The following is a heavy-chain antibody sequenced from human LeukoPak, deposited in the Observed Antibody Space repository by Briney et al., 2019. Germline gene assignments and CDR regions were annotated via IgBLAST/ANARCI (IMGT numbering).Heavy chain of an antibody. CDR3: GRVIAGAIDY. J-gene: IGHJ4*02. Sequence: PGGSLRLFCAASGFTFSGHSMTWVRQARGKGLEWVANINLDGSERFYVDVVKGRFTISRDNADNSMYLQMNSLRAEDTAVYYCGRVIAGAIDYWGQGTLVTVSS. CDR1: GFTFSGHS. CDR2: INLDGSER. V-gene: IGHV3-7*01. D-gene: IGHD6-13*01.